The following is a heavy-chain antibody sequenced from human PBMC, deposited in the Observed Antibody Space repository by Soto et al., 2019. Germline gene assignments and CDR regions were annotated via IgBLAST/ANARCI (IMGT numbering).Heavy chain of an antibody. J-gene: IGHJ4*02. CDR3: ARFDQVSYYFDY. Sequence: PSETLSLTCTVSGASITSCYWSWIRQPPGKGLEWIGYIYYRGITNYNPSLKSRVTISVDTSKNQFSLKLSSVTAADTAVYYCARFDQVSYYFDYWGQGTLVTVS. CDR1: GASITSCY. CDR2: IYYRGIT. V-gene: IGHV4-59*01.